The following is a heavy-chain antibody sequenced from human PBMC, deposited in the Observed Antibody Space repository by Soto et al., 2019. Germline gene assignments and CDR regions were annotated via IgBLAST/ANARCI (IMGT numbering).Heavy chain of an antibody. J-gene: IGHJ5*02. D-gene: IGHD1-26*01. CDR3: AREAGIGVNKCFDP. V-gene: IGHV3-23*01. CDR1: GFTFSSYA. Sequence: PGGSLRLSCAASGFTFSSYAISWVRLAPGRGLKWVSAISESGDNTYYADYVKGRFTISRDNYKNALDLQMNSLRAEDTAVYYCAREAGIGVNKCFDPWGQGT. CDR2: ISESGDNT.